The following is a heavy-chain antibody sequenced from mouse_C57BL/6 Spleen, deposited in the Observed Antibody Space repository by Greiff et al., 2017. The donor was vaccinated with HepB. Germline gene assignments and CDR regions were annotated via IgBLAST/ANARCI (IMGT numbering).Heavy chain of an antibody. CDR2: INYDGSST. V-gene: IGHV5-16*01. Sequence: EVMLVESEGGLVQPGSSMKLSCTASGFTFSDYYMAWVRQVPEKGLEWVANINYDGSSTYYLDSLKSRFIISRDTAKNILYLQMSSLKSEDTATYYCARGPYGYDEGAWFAYWGQGTLVTVSA. CDR1: GFTFSDYY. D-gene: IGHD2-2*01. CDR3: ARGPYGYDEGAWFAY. J-gene: IGHJ3*01.